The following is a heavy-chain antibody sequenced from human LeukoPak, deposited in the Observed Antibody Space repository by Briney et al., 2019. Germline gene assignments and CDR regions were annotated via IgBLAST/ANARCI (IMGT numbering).Heavy chain of an antibody. V-gene: IGHV3-66*01. CDR1: GFTFSSYS. Sequence: PGGSLRLSCAASGFTFSSYSMNWVRQAPGKGLEWVSIIYSGGTTYYADSVKGRFTISRDNSKNTLYLQMNSLRAEDTAVYYCVKDIMGVFSIRPAGSEGHWGQGTLVTVSS. D-gene: IGHD5-12*01. CDR3: VKDIMGVFSIRPAGSEGH. J-gene: IGHJ4*02. CDR2: IYSGGTT.